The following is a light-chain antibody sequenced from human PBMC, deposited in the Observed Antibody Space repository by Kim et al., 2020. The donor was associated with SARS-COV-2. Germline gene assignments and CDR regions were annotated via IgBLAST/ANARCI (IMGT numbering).Light chain of an antibody. Sequence: GHRMTISCPVLRSNLGSNTVNWYQQLPGRAPNLLIYSNNHRPSGVPDRFSGSKSDTSASLAISGLRSEDEAGYYCAAWDDSLNGWVFGGGTQLTVL. CDR3: AAWDDSLNGWV. J-gene: IGLJ3*02. CDR1: RSNLGSNT. V-gene: IGLV1-44*01. CDR2: SNN.